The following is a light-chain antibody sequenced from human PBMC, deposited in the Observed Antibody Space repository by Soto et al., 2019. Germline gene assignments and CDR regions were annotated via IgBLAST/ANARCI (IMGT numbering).Light chain of an antibody. CDR2: DAS. CDR3: QQTDSTPYT. J-gene: IGKJ2*01. Sequence: DIQMTQSPSSLSASVGDRVTITCRASQTISTYLNWYQQKPGKAPRLLIYDASSLLSGVPSRFSGSGSGTDFTLTIASLQPEDFSTYYSQQTDSTPYTFGQGTKVEI. CDR1: QTISTY. V-gene: IGKV1-39*01.